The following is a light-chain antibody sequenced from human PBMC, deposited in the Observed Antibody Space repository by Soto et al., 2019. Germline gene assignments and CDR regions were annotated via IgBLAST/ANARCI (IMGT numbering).Light chain of an antibody. Sequence: DIQMTQSPSSLSASVGDRVTITCQASQDIRYYLNWYQQKPGKAPKLLIYDASHLETGVPSRFSGSGSVTDVSFTISSLQPEDIATYYCQQYENLPYTFGQGTKLEIK. V-gene: IGKV1-33*01. CDR1: QDIRYY. CDR3: QQYENLPYT. CDR2: DAS. J-gene: IGKJ2*01.